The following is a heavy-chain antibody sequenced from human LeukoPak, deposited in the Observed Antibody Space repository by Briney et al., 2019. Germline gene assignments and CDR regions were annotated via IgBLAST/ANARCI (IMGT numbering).Heavy chain of an antibody. CDR2: ISSSSSYI. V-gene: IGHV3-21*01. Sequence: PGGSLRLSCAASGFTFSSYGMSWVRQAPGKGLEWVSSISSSSSYIYYADSVKGRFTISRDNAKNSLYLQMNSLRAEDTAVYYCARDGASLGSFDIWGQGTMVTVSS. CDR3: ARDGASLGSFDI. D-gene: IGHD3-16*01. J-gene: IGHJ3*02. CDR1: GFTFSSYG.